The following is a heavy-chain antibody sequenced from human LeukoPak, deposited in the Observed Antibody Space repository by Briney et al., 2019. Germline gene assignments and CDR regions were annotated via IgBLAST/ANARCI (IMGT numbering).Heavy chain of an antibody. J-gene: IGHJ4*02. CDR3: ARAHRITMIVVVTPDY. CDR2: ISAYNGNT. V-gene: IGHV1-18*01. CDR1: GYSFTDYG. Sequence: ASVKVSCKASGYSFTDYGISWVRQAPGQGLEWMGWISAYNGNTNYAQKLQGRVTMTTDTSTSTAYMELRSLRSDDTAVYYCARAHRITMIVVVTPDYWGQGTLVTVSS. D-gene: IGHD3-22*01.